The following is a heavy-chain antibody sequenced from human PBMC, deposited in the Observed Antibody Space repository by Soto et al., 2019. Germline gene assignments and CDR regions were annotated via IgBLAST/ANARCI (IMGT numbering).Heavy chain of an antibody. CDR1: GFTFSSYW. CDR3: ARENPELLYYYGMDV. CDR2: INSDGSST. J-gene: IGHJ6*02. D-gene: IGHD1-26*01. V-gene: IGHV3-74*01. Sequence: QSGGSLRLSCAASGFTFSSYWMHWVRQAPGKGLVWVSRINSDGSSTSYADSVKGRFTISRDNAKNTLYLQMNSLGAEDTAVYYCARENPELLYYYGMDVWGQGTTVTVSS.